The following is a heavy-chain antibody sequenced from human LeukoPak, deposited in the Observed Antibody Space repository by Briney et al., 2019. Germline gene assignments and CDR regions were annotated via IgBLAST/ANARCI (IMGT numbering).Heavy chain of an antibody. D-gene: IGHD3-22*01. CDR3: ARKTYYYDSSGYHY. J-gene: IGHJ4*02. CDR2: INHSGST. V-gene: IGHV4-34*01. Sequence: SETLSLTCAVYGGSFSGYYWSWIRQPPGKGLEWIGEINHSGSTNYNPSLKSRVTISVDTSKNQFSLKLSSVTAADTAVYYCARKTYYYDSSGYHYWGQRTLVAVSS. CDR1: GGSFSGYY.